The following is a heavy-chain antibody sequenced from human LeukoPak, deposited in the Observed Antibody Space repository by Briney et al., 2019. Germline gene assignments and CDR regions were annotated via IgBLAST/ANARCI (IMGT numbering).Heavy chain of an antibody. CDR1: GDSISSSSYF. J-gene: IGHJ5*02. V-gene: IGHV4-39*01. CDR3: ARRTMVVTAAIPGRWFDP. CDR2: FHYSGGSN. Sequence: KPSETLSLTCTVSGDSISSSSYFWGWIRQPPGKGLEWIGNFHYSGGSNYYNPSLKSRVTISVDTSKNQFSLKLTSVTVADTAVYYCARRTMVVTAAIPGRWFDPWGQGILVTVSS. D-gene: IGHD2-21*02.